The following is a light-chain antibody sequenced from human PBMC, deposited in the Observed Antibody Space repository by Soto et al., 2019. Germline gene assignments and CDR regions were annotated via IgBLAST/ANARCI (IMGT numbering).Light chain of an antibody. CDR2: GAS. CDR1: QSVSGN. V-gene: IGKV3D-15*01. CDR3: QEYKTWPPFT. Sequence: EIVMTQSPATLSVSPGERATLSCRASQSVSGNLAWYQQKPGQAPRLLIYGASTRAAGIPARFSGSGSGTEFTLTISSLQSEEFAVYYCQEYKTWPPFTFGGGTKVEIK. J-gene: IGKJ4*01.